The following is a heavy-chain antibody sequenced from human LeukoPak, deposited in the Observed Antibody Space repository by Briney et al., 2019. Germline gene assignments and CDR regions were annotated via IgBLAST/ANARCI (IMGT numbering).Heavy chain of an antibody. CDR1: GGSISSSSYY. V-gene: IGHV4-39*07. D-gene: IGHD3-22*01. CDR2: IYYSGST. Sequence: PSETLSLTCTVSGGSISSSSYYWGWIRQPPGKGLEWIGSIYYSGSTYYNPSLKSRVTISVDTSKNQFSLKLSSVTAADTAVYYCARGGYYGNAFDIWGQGTMVTVSS. CDR3: ARGGYYGNAFDI. J-gene: IGHJ3*02.